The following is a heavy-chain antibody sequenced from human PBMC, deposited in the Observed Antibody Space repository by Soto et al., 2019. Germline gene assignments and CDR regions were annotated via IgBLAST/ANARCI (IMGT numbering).Heavy chain of an antibody. V-gene: IGHV4-61*01. CDR1: SGSVSSPSHY. CDR3: ASGPLPGVAVSDVYYFDS. J-gene: IGHJ4*02. CDR2: VYYSGTT. Sequence: SETLSLTCTVSSGSVSSPSHYWSWLRQPPGKGLEWIAYVYYSGTTYQIPSLQGRVTVSVDRSRNQCSLGLSSVTAADSAVYYCASGPLPGVAVSDVYYFDSWGSGTQVTVSS. D-gene: IGHD6-19*01.